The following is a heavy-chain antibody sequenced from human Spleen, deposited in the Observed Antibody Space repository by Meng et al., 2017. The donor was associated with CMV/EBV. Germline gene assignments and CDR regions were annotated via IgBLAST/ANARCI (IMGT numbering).Heavy chain of an antibody. V-gene: IGHV4-4*01. CDR2: IYHSGGT. CDR1: SSSSIHW. J-gene: IGHJ4*02. Sequence: SSSSIHWWSWGRQPPGKGLEWIGEIYHSGGTNYNPSLNSRVTISVDKSKNQFSLKLSCVTAADTAVYFCATLNDFWSGYYSESPVDYWGQGTLVTVSS. D-gene: IGHD3-3*01. CDR3: ATLNDFWSGYYSESPVDY.